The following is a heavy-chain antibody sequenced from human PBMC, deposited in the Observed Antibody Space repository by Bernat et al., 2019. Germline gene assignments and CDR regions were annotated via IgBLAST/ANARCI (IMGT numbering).Heavy chain of an antibody. Sequence: QVQLQESGPGLVKPSETLSLTCTVSGGSISSYYWSWIRQPPGKGLEWIGYIYYSGSTNYNPSLKSRVTISVDTSKNQFSLKLSSVTAAETAVYYCARGFYYFDYWGQGTLVTVSS. CDR2: IYYSGST. V-gene: IGHV4-59*01. CDR3: ARGFYYFDY. J-gene: IGHJ4*02. CDR1: GGSISSYY.